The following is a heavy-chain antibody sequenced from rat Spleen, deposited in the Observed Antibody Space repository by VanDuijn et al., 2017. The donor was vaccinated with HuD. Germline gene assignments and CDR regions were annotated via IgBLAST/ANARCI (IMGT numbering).Heavy chain of an antibody. CDR1: GLSLSSNS. Sequence: QVQLKESGPTLVQPSQTLSLTCSVSGLSLSSNSVSWIRQPPGKGLEWMGVIWSGGGTDYNSTIKSRLSISRDTSKSQVFLKMNSLQTEDTAMYFCARSGYSSYDWGQGVMVTVSS. J-gene: IGHJ2*01. D-gene: IGHD1-8*01. CDR3: ARSGYSSYD. CDR2: IWSGGGT. V-gene: IGHV2-47*01.